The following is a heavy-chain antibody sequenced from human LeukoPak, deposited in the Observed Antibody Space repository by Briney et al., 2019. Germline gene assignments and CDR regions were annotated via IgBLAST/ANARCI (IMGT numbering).Heavy chain of an antibody. D-gene: IGHD2-2*01. CDR2: IYTSGST. V-gene: IGHV4-61*02. CDR3: ARDSREYQLLNAFDI. CDR1: GGSISSGSYY. Sequence: SETLSLTCTVSGGSISSGSYYWSWIRQPAGKGLEWIGRIYTSGSTNYNPSLKSRVTISVDTSKNQFSLKLSSVTAADTAVYYCARDSREYQLLNAFDIWGQGTMVTVSS. J-gene: IGHJ3*02.